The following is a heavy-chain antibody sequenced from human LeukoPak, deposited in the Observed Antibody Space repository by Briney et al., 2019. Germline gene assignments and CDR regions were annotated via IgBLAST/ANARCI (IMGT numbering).Heavy chain of an antibody. V-gene: IGHV3-30-3*01. CDR2: ISYDGSNK. CDR1: GSTFSSYA. J-gene: IGHJ4*02. D-gene: IGHD5-12*01. Sequence: GGSLRLSCAASGSTFSSYAMHWVRQAPGKGLEWVAVISYDGSNKYYADSVKGRFTISRDNSKNTLYLQMNSLRAKDTAVYYCARTRDGYNDPSGFDYWGQGTLVTVSS. CDR3: ARTRDGYNDPSGFDY.